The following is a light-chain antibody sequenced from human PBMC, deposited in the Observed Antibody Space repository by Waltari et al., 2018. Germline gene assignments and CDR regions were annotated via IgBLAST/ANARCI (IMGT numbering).Light chain of an antibody. CDR2: DMD. V-gene: IGLV1-51*01. Sequence: QSVLTQPPSVSGDPGQRVTISCTGSTSNIGNYYVYWYQQFPGTAPKLLIYDMDKRPSGVSGLFSGSKSGTSASLTITGLQPGDEADYYCGTWDSSLTGQLFGGGTRLTVL. CDR1: TSNIGNYY. CDR3: GTWDSSLTGQL. J-gene: IGLJ2*01.